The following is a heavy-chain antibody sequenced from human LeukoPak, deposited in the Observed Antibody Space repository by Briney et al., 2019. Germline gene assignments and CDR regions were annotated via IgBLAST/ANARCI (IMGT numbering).Heavy chain of an antibody. Sequence: ASVKVSCKASGYTFTGYGISWVRQAPGQGLEWLGWISAYNGNTNYAQNLQGRVTMTTDTSTSTAYMELRSLRSDDTAVYYCTSEYSSGWYNYWGQGTLVTLSS. J-gene: IGHJ4*02. CDR1: GYTFTGYG. CDR2: ISAYNGNT. D-gene: IGHD6-19*01. CDR3: TSEYSSGWYNY. V-gene: IGHV1-18*01.